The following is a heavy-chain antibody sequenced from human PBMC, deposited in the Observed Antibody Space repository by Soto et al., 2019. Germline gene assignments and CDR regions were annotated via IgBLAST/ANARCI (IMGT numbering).Heavy chain of an antibody. CDR1: GFTFSSYA. J-gene: IGHJ4*02. V-gene: IGHV3-23*01. Sequence: GGSLRLSCAASGFTFSSYAMSWVRQAPGKGLEWVSAISGSGGSTYYADSVKGRFTISRDNAKNSLYLQMNSLRAEDTAVYYCARTKDIVVVVAAEVLDYWGQGTLVTVSS. CDR3: ARTKDIVVVVAAEVLDY. CDR2: ISGSGGST. D-gene: IGHD2-15*01.